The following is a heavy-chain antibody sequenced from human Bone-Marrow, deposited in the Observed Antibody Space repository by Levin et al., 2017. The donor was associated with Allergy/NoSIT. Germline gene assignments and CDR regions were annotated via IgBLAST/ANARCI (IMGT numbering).Heavy chain of an antibody. CDR1: GFIISSNY. J-gene: IGHJ4*02. V-gene: IGHV3-53*01. D-gene: IGHD3-22*01. CDR2: IYSGGST. Sequence: GGSLRLSCAASGFIISSNYMSWVRQAPGKGLEWVSVIYSGGSTYYTDSVKGRFTISRDNSKNTLYLQMNSLRAEDTAVYYCARSHSSGCLGYWGQGTLVTVSS. CDR3: ARSHSSGCLGY.